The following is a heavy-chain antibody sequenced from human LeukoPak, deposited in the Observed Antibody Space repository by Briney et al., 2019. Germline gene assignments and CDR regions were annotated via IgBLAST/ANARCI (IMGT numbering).Heavy chain of an antibody. Sequence: SETLSLTCTVSGGSISSYYWSWIRQPPGKGLECIGYIYYSGSTNYNPSLKSRVTISVDTSKNQFSLRLSSVTAADTAVYYCARSEYSSSYYYYYMDVWGKGTTVTVSS. CDR3: ARSEYSSSYYYYYMDV. J-gene: IGHJ6*03. D-gene: IGHD6-6*01. CDR1: GGSISSYY. V-gene: IGHV4-59*01. CDR2: IYYSGST.